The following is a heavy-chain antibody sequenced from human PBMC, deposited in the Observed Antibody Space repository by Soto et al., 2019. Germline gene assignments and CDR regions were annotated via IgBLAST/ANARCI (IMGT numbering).Heavy chain of an antibody. J-gene: IGHJ4*02. Sequence: GGSLRLSCAASGFTFSSYGMHWVRQAPGKGLEWVAVIWYDGSNKYYADSVKGRFTISRDNSKNTLYLQMNSLRAEDTVVYYCARDRFTVTTSLECDYWGQGTLGTGFS. D-gene: IGHD4-17*01. CDR2: IWYDGSNK. CDR1: GFTFSSYG. CDR3: ARDRFTVTTSLECDY. V-gene: IGHV3-33*01.